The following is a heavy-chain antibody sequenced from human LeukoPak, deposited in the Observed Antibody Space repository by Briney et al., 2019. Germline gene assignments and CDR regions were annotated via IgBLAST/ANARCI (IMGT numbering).Heavy chain of an antibody. Sequence: PSEILSLTCTVSGGSISSYYWSWIRQPTGKGLEWIGYMYYSGTNNYNPSLKSRVTISVDTSKNQFSLKLSSVTAADTAVYYCARGADTYYDSTGGCAFDIWGQGTMVTVSS. CDR2: MYYSGTN. CDR3: ARGADTYYDSTGGCAFDI. CDR1: GGSISSYY. J-gene: IGHJ3*02. D-gene: IGHD3-22*01. V-gene: IGHV4-59*12.